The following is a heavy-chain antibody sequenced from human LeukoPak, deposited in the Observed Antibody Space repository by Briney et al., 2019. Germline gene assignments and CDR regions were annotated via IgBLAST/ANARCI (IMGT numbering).Heavy chain of an antibody. D-gene: IGHD3-9*01. CDR2: IKQDGSEK. Sequence: GGSLRLSCTASGFTFSSYWMSWVRQAPGKGLEWVANIKQDGSEKYYVDSVKGRSTISRDNAKNSLYLQMNSLRAEDTAVYYCARDRRYGPFYYFDRYYFDYWGQGTLVTVSS. CDR1: GFTFSSYW. J-gene: IGHJ4*02. V-gene: IGHV3-7*01. CDR3: ARDRRYGPFYYFDRYYFDY.